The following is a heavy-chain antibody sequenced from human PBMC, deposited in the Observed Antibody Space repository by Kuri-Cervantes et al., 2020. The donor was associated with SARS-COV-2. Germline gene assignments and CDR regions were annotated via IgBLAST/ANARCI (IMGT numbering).Heavy chain of an antibody. CDR2: ISGSGGST. J-gene: IGHJ4*02. V-gene: IGHV3-23*01. CDR3: GLASGSSYSPNY. Sequence: GESLKISCAASGFTFSSYGMHWVRQAPGKGLEWVSAISGSGGSTYYADSVKGRFTISRDSSKNTLYLQMNSLRAEDTAVYYCGLASGSSYSPNYWGQGTLVTVSS. CDR1: GFTFSSYG. D-gene: IGHD3-10*01.